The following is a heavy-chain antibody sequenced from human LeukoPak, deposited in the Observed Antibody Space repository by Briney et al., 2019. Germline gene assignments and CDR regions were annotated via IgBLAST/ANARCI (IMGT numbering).Heavy chain of an antibody. D-gene: IGHD6-13*01. J-gene: IGHJ6*02. Sequence: ASVKVSCKAFGYTLTTYGITWARQAPGQGLEWMGWISGYNGNTNFAQKFQGRVTMTTDTSTSTAYMELRSLRSDDTAVYYCARDGIAAPGTGYFYYFGLDVWGQGTTVTVSS. CDR3: ARDGIAAPGTGYFYYFGLDV. CDR1: GYTLTTYG. CDR2: ISGYNGNT. V-gene: IGHV1-18*01.